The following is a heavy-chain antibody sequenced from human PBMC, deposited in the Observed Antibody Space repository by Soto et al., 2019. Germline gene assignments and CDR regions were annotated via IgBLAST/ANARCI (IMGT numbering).Heavy chain of an antibody. Sequence: PGGSLRLSCAASGFTFGSYSMNWVRQAPGKGLEWVSSISSSSSYIYYADSVKGRFTISRDNAKNTLYLQMNSLRAEDTAVYYCAKPCSGGSCRHLDYWGQGTLVTVSS. D-gene: IGHD2-15*01. CDR1: GFTFGSYS. J-gene: IGHJ4*02. CDR2: ISSSSSYI. CDR3: AKPCSGGSCRHLDY. V-gene: IGHV3-21*01.